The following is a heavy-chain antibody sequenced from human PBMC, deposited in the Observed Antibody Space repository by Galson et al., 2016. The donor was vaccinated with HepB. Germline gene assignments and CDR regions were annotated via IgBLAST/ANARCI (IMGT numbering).Heavy chain of an antibody. Sequence: SETLSLTCAVFGGPFSKFSWNWIRQPPGKGLEWIGEIHPSGHINYNPSLKSRVTISVDTSKNQFPLKLSTVTAADTAVYYCGSGGRTTGWYSLNWFDPWGQGTLVAVSS. CDR3: GSGGRTTGWYSLNWFDP. D-gene: IGHD6-19*01. CDR1: GGPFSKFS. J-gene: IGHJ5*02. CDR2: IHPSGHI. V-gene: IGHV4-34*01.